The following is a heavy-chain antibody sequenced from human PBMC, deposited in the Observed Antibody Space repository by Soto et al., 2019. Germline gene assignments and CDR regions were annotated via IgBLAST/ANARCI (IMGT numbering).Heavy chain of an antibody. V-gene: IGHV1-69*01. D-gene: IGHD2-2*01. CDR3: ARVYCSSTSCYRGWFDP. Sequence: QVQLVQSGAEVKKPGSSVKVSCKASGGTFSSYAISWVRQAPGQGLEWMGGIIPIFGTANYAQKFQGRVTITADESTSTAYMERSSLRSEDTAVYYCARVYCSSTSCYRGWFDPWGQGTLVTVSS. CDR1: GGTFSSYA. J-gene: IGHJ5*02. CDR2: IIPIFGTA.